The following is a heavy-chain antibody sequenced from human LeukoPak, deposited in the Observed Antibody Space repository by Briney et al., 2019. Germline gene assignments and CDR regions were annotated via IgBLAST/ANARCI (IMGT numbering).Heavy chain of an antibody. CDR1: GYTFTGYY. Sequence: ASVKVSCKASGYTFTGYYMHWVRQAPGQGLEWMGWINLKSGGTNSAEKFQVRVTMTRDTTTSTAYMELSRLRFDDTAVYYCASGSSFDSSGRGFDYWGQGTLVTVSS. D-gene: IGHD3-22*01. CDR3: ASGSSFDSSGRGFDY. CDR2: INLKSGGT. J-gene: IGHJ4*02. V-gene: IGHV1-2*02.